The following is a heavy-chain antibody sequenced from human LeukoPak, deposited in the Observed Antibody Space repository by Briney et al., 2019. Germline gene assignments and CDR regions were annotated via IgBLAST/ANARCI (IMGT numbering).Heavy chain of an antibody. CDR2: IYYSGST. J-gene: IGHJ4*02. D-gene: IGHD4-23*01. CDR3: ARTDYGVNLYYFDY. CDR1: GGSISSYY. Sequence: SETLSLTCTVSGGSISSYYWSWIRQPPGKGLEWIGYIYYSGSTNYNPSLKSRVTISVDTSKNQFSLKLSSVTAADTAVYYCARTDYGVNLYYFDYWGQGTLVTVSS. V-gene: IGHV4-59*12.